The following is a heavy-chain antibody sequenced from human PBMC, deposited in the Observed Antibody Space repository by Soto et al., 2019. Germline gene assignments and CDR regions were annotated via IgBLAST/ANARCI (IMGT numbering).Heavy chain of an antibody. D-gene: IGHD3-3*01. CDR1: GFTFSSYS. CDR2: ISSSSSYI. Sequence: PGGSLRLSCAASGFTFSSYSMNWVRQAPGKGLEWVSSISSSSSYIYYADSVKGQFTISRDNAKNSLYLQMNSLRAEDTAVYYCARDVGDDYDFRSGYRTSYYYYGMDVWGQGTTVTVSS. J-gene: IGHJ6*02. V-gene: IGHV3-21*01. CDR3: ARDVGDDYDFRSGYRTSYYYYGMDV.